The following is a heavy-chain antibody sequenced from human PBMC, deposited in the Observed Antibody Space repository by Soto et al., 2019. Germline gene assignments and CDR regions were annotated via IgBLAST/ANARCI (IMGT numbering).Heavy chain of an antibody. D-gene: IGHD3-10*01. J-gene: IGHJ4*02. CDR2: IRGSSSPI. CDR3: VRASHATVRGISFDY. V-gene: IGHV3-48*01. CDR1: GFTFGDYG. Sequence: EVQLVESGGGLVQPGGSLRLSCAAAGFTFGDYGMNWVRQAPGKGLEWVSYIRGSSSPIYYTDSVRGRFTISRDNAKNSLYLQMDRVRAEDTAVYYCVRASHATVRGISFDYGGPGTLVTVSS.